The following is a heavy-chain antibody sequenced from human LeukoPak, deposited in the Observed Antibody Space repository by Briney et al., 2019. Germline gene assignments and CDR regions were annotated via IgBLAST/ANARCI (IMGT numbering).Heavy chain of an antibody. CDR2: INSGSNNM. CDR3: ARDGSITGNYYYMDV. V-gene: IGHV3-48*01. J-gene: IGHJ6*03. D-gene: IGHD1-14*01. CDR1: GFTFSSYS. Sequence: GGSLRLSCAASGFTFSSYSMNWVRQAPGKGLEWVSYINSGSNNMYYADSVKGRFIISRDNAKNSLYLQMNSLRAEDTAVYFCARDGSITGNYYYMDVWGKGTTVTVSS.